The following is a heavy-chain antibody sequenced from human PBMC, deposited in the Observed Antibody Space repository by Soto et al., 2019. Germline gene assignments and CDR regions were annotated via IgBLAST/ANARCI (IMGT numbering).Heavy chain of an antibody. CDR2: INHSGST. Sequence: PSETLSLTCAVYGGSFSGYYWSWIRQPPGKGLEWIGEINHSGSTNYNPSLKSRVTISVDTSKNQFSLKLSSVTAADTAVYYCARGRTSGYFGDWFDPWGQGTLVTSPQ. D-gene: IGHD3-3*01. CDR3: ARGRTSGYFGDWFDP. J-gene: IGHJ5*02. V-gene: IGHV4-34*01. CDR1: GGSFSGYY.